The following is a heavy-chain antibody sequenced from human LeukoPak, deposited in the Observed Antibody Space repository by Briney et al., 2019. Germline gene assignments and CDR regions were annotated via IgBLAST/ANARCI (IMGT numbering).Heavy chain of an antibody. CDR1: RDSISTSY. V-gene: IGHV4-4*07. CDR3: ARESAGDYYYMDV. J-gene: IGHJ6*03. Sequence: SETLSLTCSVSRDSISTSYWSWIRQPAGKGLEWIGRIYTSGSTNYNPSLKSRVTISVDTSKNQFSLKLSSVTAADTAVYYCARESAGDYYYMDVWGKGTTVTVSS. CDR2: IYTSGST. D-gene: IGHD3-10*01.